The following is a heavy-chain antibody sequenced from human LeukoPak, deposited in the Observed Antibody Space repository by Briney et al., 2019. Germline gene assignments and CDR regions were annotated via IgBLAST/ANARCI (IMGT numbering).Heavy chain of an antibody. J-gene: IGHJ4*02. D-gene: IGHD1/OR15-1a*01. CDR1: GGSITGYY. CDR3: ARKQYALIARDLPYYFHY. CDR2: ISYSGST. Sequence: PSETLSLTCTVSGGSITGYYWSWIRQPPGKGLEWIGYISYSGSTNSNPSLKSRVTMSVDTSKNQFSLKLSSVTAADTAVYYCARKQYALIARDLPYYFHYWGQGTLVTVSS. V-gene: IGHV4-59*08.